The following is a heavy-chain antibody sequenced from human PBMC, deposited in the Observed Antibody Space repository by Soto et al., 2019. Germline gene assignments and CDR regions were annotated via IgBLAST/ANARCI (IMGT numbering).Heavy chain of an antibody. V-gene: IGHV3-30-3*01. CDR2: ISYDGSNK. Sequence: PGGPLRLSGPASVFTFSSYAMHWVRQAPGKGLEWVAVISYDGSNKYYADSVKGRFTISRDNSKNTLYLQMNSLRAEDTAVYYCARAPTMIVVVIHFLFDYWGQGTLVTVSS. CDR1: VFTFSSYA. CDR3: ARAPTMIVVVIHFLFDY. D-gene: IGHD3-22*01. J-gene: IGHJ4*02.